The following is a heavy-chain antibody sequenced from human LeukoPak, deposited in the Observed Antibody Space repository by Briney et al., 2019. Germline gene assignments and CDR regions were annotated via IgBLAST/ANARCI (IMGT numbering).Heavy chain of an antibody. CDR2: IYPGDSDT. CDR1: GYSFTSYW. V-gene: IGHV5-51*01. D-gene: IGHD3-10*01. Sequence: RGESLKISCKGSGYSFTSYWIGWVRQMPGKGQEWMGIIYPGDSDTRYSPSFQGQVTISADKSISTAYLQWSSLKASDTAMYYCATTYYYGSGSYYGPFDYWGQGTLVTVSS. CDR3: ATTYYYGSGSYYGPFDY. J-gene: IGHJ4*02.